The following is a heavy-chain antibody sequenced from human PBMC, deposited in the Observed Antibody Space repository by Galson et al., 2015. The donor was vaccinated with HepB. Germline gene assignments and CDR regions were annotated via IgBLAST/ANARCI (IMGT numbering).Heavy chain of an antibody. J-gene: IGHJ6*02. CDR3: ARVAGIAAAGSESHRYYYYGMDV. CDR2: ISAYNGNT. Sequence: SVKVSCKASGYTFTSYGISWVRQAPGQGLEWMGWISAYNGNTNYAQKLQGRVTMTTDTSTSTAYMELRGLRSDDTAVYYCARVAGIAAAGSESHRYYYYGMDVWGQGTMVTVSS. V-gene: IGHV1-18*04. D-gene: IGHD6-13*01. CDR1: GYTFTSYG.